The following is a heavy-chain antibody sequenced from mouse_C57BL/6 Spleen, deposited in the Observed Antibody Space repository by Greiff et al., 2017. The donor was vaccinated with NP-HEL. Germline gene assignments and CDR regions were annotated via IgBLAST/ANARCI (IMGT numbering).Heavy chain of an antibody. V-gene: IGHV14-2*01. Sequence: EVKLQESGAELVKPGASVKLSCSASGFNIKDYYMHWVKQRTEQGLEWIGRIDPEDGETKYAPKFQGKATITADTSSNTAYLQLSSLTSEDTAVYYCGRGSNYGFYAMDYWGQGTSVTVSS. D-gene: IGHD2-5*01. CDR3: GRGSNYGFYAMDY. J-gene: IGHJ4*01. CDR2: IDPEDGET. CDR1: GFNIKDYY.